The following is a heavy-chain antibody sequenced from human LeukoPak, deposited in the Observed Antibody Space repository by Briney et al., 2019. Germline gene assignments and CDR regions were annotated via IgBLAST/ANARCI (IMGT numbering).Heavy chain of an antibody. Sequence: GRSLRLSCAASGFTFSSYAMHWVRQAPGKGLEWVAVISYVGSNKYYADSVKGRFTISRDNSKNTLYLQMNSLRAEDTAVYYCARGRFKVLRGVTQDPEFDYWGQGTQVTVSS. CDR1: GFTFSSYA. J-gene: IGHJ4*02. D-gene: IGHD3-10*01. CDR3: ARGRFKVLRGVTQDPEFDY. CDR2: ISYVGSNK. V-gene: IGHV3-30-3*01.